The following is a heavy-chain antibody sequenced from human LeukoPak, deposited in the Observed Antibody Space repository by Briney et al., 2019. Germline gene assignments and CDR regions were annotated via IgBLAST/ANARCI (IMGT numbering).Heavy chain of an antibody. V-gene: IGHV3-48*03. CDR3: ASSGSYYYYYMDV. CDR1: GFTFSSYE. Sequence: PGGSLRLSCAASGFTFSSYEMNWVRQAPGKGLEWVSYISSSGSTIYYADSVKGRFTISRDNAKNSLYLQMNSLRAEDTAVYYCASSGSYYYYYMDVWGKGTTVTISS. D-gene: IGHD3-10*01. CDR2: ISSSGSTI. J-gene: IGHJ6*03.